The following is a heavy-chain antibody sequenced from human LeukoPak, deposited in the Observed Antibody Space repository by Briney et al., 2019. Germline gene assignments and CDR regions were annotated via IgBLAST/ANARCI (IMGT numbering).Heavy chain of an antibody. V-gene: IGHV3-53*01. J-gene: IGHJ4*02. CDR2: IYSGGST. CDR3: ARDLGGAVAGDY. D-gene: IGHD6-19*01. CDR1: GFTVSSNS. Sequence: GGSLRLSCTVSGFTVSSNSMSWVRQAPGKGLEWVSVIYSGGSTYYADSVKGRFTISRDNSKNTLYLQMNSLRAEDTAVYYCARDLGGAVAGDYWGQGTLVTVSS.